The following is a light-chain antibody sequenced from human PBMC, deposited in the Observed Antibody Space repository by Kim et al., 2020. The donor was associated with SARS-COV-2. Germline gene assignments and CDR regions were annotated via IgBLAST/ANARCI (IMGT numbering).Light chain of an antibody. CDR3: QRYNVAPLT. V-gene: IGKV1-27*01. CDR2: DAS. J-gene: IGKJ5*01. CDR1: LDINTD. Sequence: DIQMTQSPSSLSASVGDRVTITCRASLDINTDLAWYQQKPGKVPKVLIYDASNLYSGVPSRFSGGGSGTEFTLTISSLQPEDVATYYFQRYNVAPLTFGQGTRLEIK.